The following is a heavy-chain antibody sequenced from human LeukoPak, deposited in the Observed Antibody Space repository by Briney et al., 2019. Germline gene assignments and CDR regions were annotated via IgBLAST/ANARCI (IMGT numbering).Heavy chain of an antibody. CDR3: ARKGGGEGGVYFDY. V-gene: IGHV1-2*02. J-gene: IGHJ4*02. CDR1: GYTLTGYY. D-gene: IGHD3-16*01. CDR2: INPNSGGT. Sequence: GASVKVSCKASGYTLTGYYMHWVRQAPGQGLEWMGWINPNSGGTDYAQKFQGRVTMTRDTSISTAYMELSGLKSDDTAVYYCARKGGGEGGVYFDYWGQGTLVTVSS.